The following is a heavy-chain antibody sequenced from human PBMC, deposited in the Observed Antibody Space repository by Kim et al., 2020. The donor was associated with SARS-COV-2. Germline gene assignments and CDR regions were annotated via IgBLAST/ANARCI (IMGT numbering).Heavy chain of an antibody. CDR2: IYYSGST. CDR1: GGSISSSSYY. CDR3: AKTRDIVVVPAAIRHYYYYMDV. V-gene: IGHV4-39*01. D-gene: IGHD2-2*02. J-gene: IGHJ6*03. Sequence: SETLSLTCTVSGGSISSSSYYWGWIRQPPGKGLEWIGSIYYSGSTYYNPSLKSRVTISVDTSKNQFSLKLSSVTAADTAVYYCAKTRDIVVVPAAIRHYYYYMDVWGKGTTVTVSS.